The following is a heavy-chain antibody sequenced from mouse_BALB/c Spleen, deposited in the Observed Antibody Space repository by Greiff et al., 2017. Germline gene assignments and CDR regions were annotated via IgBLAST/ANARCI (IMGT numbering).Heavy chain of an antibody. V-gene: IGHV1-69*02. J-gene: IGHJ1*01. CDR1: GYTFTSYW. CDR3: ARTYGNYEYFDV. Sequence: QVQLQQSGAELVKPGASVKLSCKASGYTFTSYWMNWVKQRPGRGLEWIGRIDPSDSETHYNQKFKDKATLTVDKSSSTAYIQLSSLTSEDSAVYYCARTYGNYEYFDVWGAGTTVTVSS. D-gene: IGHD2-1*01. CDR2: IDPSDSET.